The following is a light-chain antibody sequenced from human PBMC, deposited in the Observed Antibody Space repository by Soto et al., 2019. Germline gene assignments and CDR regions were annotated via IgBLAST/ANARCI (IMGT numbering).Light chain of an antibody. J-gene: IGLJ1*01. V-gene: IGLV2-14*01. CDR2: EVT. CDR3: NSYTSSGTYV. CDR1: RGDVGGYNS. Sequence: QSVLTQPAAVSGSPGQSITISCSGSRGDVGGYNSVSWYQQHPGNAPKLLIYEVTSRPSGLSNRFSGSKSGSAASLTISWLQAEDEADYYCNSYTSSGTYVFGTGTKVTVL.